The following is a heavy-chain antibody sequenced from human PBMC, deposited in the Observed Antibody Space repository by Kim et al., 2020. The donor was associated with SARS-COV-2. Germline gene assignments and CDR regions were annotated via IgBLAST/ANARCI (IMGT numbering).Heavy chain of an antibody. D-gene: IGHD3-22*01. V-gene: IGHV3-30*02. CDR3: AKVESSSGYSDY. Sequence: YYADSVKGRFTISRDNSKNTLYLQMNSLRAEETAVYYCAKVESSSGYSDYWGQGTLVTVSS. J-gene: IGHJ4*02.